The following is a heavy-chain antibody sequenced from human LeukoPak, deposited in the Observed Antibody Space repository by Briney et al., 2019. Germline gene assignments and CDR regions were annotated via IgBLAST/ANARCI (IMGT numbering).Heavy chain of an antibody. CDR1: GGSISSSGYY. CDR3: SRRSWQLVQAYYYYYYDV. D-gene: IGHD6-6*01. J-gene: IGHJ6*03. Sequence: SETLSLTCTVSGGSISSSGYYWGWIRQPPGKGLEWIGNIYYSGITYYNPSLEGRVTISVDTSKNQFSLKLSSVTAADTAVYYCSRRSWQLVQAYYYYYYDVWGKGTTVTVSS. CDR2: IYYSGIT. V-gene: IGHV4-39*01.